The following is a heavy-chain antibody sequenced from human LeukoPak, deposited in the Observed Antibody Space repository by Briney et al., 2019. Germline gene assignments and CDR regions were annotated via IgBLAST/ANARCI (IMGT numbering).Heavy chain of an antibody. CDR2: IKQDGSEK. J-gene: IGHJ4*02. Sequence: GGSLRLSCAASGFTFSNYWMSWVRQAPGKGLEWVANIKQDGSEKYYVDSVKGRFTIARDNAKKSTYLQMSSLRGEDTAVYYCARAPKSPKQQLSAWGQGTLVTVSS. CDR1: GFTFSNYW. V-gene: IGHV3-7*01. CDR3: ARAPKSPKQQLSA. D-gene: IGHD6-13*01.